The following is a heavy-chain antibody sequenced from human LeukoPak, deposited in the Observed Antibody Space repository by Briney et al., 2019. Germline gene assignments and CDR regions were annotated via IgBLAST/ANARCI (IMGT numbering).Heavy chain of an antibody. D-gene: IGHD3-9*01. V-gene: IGHV3-7*02. Sequence: GGSLRLSCVASGFTFSNSWMNWVRQTPGRGLEWVANIKPDGRQKYYVDSVKGRFTISRDNAKNSLSLQMNSLRADDAAVYYCARASSKQLAGYLPDGFDIWGQGTMVTVSS. CDR1: GFTFSNSW. CDR3: ARASSKQLAGYLPDGFDI. J-gene: IGHJ3*02. CDR2: IKPDGRQK.